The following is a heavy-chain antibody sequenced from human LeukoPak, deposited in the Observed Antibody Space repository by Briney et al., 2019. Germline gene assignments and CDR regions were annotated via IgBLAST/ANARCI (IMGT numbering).Heavy chain of an antibody. D-gene: IGHD1-26*01. CDR2: IKSDGSYT. Sequence: GGSLRLSCAASGLTFSSYWMHCVRQAPGKGLVWVSRIKSDGSYTGYADSVKGRFTISRDDAKNALYLQMNSLRVEDTAVYYCARGIVGATVADYWGQGTLVTVSS. V-gene: IGHV3-74*01. J-gene: IGHJ4*02. CDR1: GLTFSSYW. CDR3: ARGIVGATVADY.